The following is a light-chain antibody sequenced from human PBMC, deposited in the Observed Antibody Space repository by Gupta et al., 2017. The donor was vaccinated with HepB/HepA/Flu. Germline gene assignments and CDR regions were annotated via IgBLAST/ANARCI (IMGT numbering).Light chain of an antibody. CDR3: NSYTRTTIPYV. Sequence: HSALTQPASVSGSPGQWITISCTGTSSDIGAYNYVSWYQQHTGKAPQLIIYDVTIRPSGVSYRFSGSKFGNTAYLNISGLQAEDEADYYCNSYTRTTIPYVFGTGTRFTVL. CDR2: DVT. V-gene: IGLV2-14*03. J-gene: IGLJ1*01. CDR1: SSDIGAYNY.